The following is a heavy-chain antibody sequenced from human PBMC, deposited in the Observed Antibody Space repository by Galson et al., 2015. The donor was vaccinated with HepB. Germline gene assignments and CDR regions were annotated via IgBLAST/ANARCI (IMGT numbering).Heavy chain of an antibody. Sequence: SLRLSCAASGFTFSSYAMHWVRQAPGKGLEWVAVISYDGSNKYYADSVKGRFTISRDNSKNTLYLQMNSLRAEDTAVYYCARGPTVVTPYFDYWGQGTLSPSPQ. V-gene: IGHV3-30*04. J-gene: IGHJ4*02. D-gene: IGHD4-23*01. CDR1: GFTFSSYA. CDR2: ISYDGSNK. CDR3: ARGPTVVTPYFDY.